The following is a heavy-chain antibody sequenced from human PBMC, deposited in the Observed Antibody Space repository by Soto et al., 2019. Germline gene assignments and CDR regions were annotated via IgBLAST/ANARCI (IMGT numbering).Heavy chain of an antibody. Sequence: SETLSLTCTVSGVSISSSRYYWGWIRPPPGKGLEWIGSIYYSGSTYYNPSLKSRVTISVDTSKNQFSLKLSSVTAADTAVYYCARQPIVATITNYFDYWGQGTLVTVSS. V-gene: IGHV4-39*01. CDR1: GVSISSSRYY. CDR2: IYYSGST. J-gene: IGHJ4*02. CDR3: ARQPIVATITNYFDY. D-gene: IGHD5-12*01.